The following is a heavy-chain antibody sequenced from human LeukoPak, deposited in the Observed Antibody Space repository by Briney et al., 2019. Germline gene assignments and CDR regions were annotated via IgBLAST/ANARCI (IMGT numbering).Heavy chain of an antibody. Sequence: SETLSLTCTVSGGSISSYYWSWIRQPPGKGLEWIGYIYYSGSTNYNPSLKSRVTISVDTSKNQFSLKLSSVTAADTAVYYCAREDYGGGCNYWGQGTLVTVSS. J-gene: IGHJ4*02. CDR3: AREDYGGGCNY. V-gene: IGHV4-59*01. D-gene: IGHD4/OR15-4a*01. CDR1: GGSISSYY. CDR2: IYYSGST.